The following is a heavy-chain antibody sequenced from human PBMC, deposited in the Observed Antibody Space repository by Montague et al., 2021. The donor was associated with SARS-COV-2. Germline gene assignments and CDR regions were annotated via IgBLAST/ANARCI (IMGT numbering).Heavy chain of an antibody. D-gene: IGHD2-21*01. CDR2: ISSSGGGSTK. V-gene: IGHV3-48*03. CDR3: ARDRDWDDWCGMDV. J-gene: IGHJ6*02. Sequence: SLRLSCAASGFIFSSYEMNWVRQAPGKGLEWISYISSSGGGSTKHYTDSVEGRFTISRDNAKNSLYLQMNSLRVEDTAIYYCARDRDWDDWCGMDVWGQGTTVTVPS. CDR1: GFIFSSYE.